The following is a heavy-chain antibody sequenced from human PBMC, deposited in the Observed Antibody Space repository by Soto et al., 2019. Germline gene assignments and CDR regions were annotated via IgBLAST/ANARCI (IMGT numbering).Heavy chain of an antibody. CDR2: IYYSGST. CDR1: GGSISSYY. J-gene: IGHJ4*02. D-gene: IGHD3-10*01. V-gene: IGHV4-59*08. CDR3: ARTNYYGSGSWNEYYFGY. Sequence: SETLSLTCTVSGGSISSYYWSWIRQPPGKGLEWIGYIYYSGSTNYNPSLKSRVTISVGTSKNQFSLKLSSVTAADTAVYYCARTNYYGSGSWNEYYFGYWGQGTLVTVSS.